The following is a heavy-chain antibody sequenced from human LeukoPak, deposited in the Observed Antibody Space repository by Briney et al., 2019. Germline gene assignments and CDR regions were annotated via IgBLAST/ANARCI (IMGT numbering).Heavy chain of an antibody. Sequence: GGSLRLSCAASGFTFSSYSMNWVRQAPGKGMEWVSSISSSSSYIYYADSVKGRFTISRENAKKSLYLQMNRQRAEETAVYYCARVPLGLQLLYYFDFWGQGTLVTVSS. CDR1: GFTFSSYS. CDR3: ARVPLGLQLLYYFDF. CDR2: ISSSSSYI. J-gene: IGHJ4*02. D-gene: IGHD2-15*01. V-gene: IGHV3-21*01.